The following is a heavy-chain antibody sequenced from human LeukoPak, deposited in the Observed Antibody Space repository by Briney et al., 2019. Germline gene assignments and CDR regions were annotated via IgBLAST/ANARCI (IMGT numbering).Heavy chain of an antibody. CDR2: IKQDGTEK. Sequence: GGSLRLSCAASGFTFTTYWMSWVRQAPGKGLEWVANIKQDGTEKYYVDSVKGRFTISRDNAKNSLYLQMNSLRAEDTAVYYCARDSIAAAGMGFDIWGQGTMVTVSS. D-gene: IGHD6-13*01. V-gene: IGHV3-7*01. J-gene: IGHJ3*02. CDR3: ARDSIAAAGMGFDI. CDR1: GFTFTTYW.